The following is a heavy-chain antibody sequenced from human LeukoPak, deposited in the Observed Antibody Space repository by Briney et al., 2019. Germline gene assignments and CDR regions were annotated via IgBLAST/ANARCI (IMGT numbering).Heavy chain of an antibody. V-gene: IGHV3-23*01. CDR1: GFTFSSYA. Sequence: GGSLRLSCAASGFTFSSYAMSWVRQAPGKGLEWVSAISGSGGSTYYADSVKGRFTISRDNSKNTLYLQMNSLRAEDTAVYYCASTPLDSYDYPFDYWGQGTLVTVSS. D-gene: IGHD5-18*01. CDR2: ISGSGGST. CDR3: ASTPLDSYDYPFDY. J-gene: IGHJ4*02.